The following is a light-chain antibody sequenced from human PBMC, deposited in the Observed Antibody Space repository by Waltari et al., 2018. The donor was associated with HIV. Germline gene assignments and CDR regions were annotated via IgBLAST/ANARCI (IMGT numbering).Light chain of an antibody. V-gene: IGKV3D-15*03. CDR1: QSIAYN. CDR3: QQYNSRLT. J-gene: IGKJ4*01. Sequence: EIVMTQSPATLSVSPGVRATLSCRASQSIAYNLAWYQQKPGQTPRLLIYGASIRATGIPAKFSGSGSGTDFNLTIIILQSEDSAVYYCQQYNSRLTFGGGTKVEIK. CDR2: GAS.